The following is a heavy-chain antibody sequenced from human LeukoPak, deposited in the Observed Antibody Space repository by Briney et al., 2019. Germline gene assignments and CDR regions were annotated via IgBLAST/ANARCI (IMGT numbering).Heavy chain of an antibody. D-gene: IGHD2-2*01. CDR1: GFTFSDYY. CDR2: ISSSGSTI. Sequence: PGGSLRLSCAASGFTFSDYYMSWIRQAPGKGLEWVSYISSSGSTIYYADSVKGRFTISRDNAKNSLYLQMNSLRAEDTAVYYCAKDSAPIVPGSHDYWGQGTLVTVSS. CDR3: AKDSAPIVPGSHDY. J-gene: IGHJ4*02. V-gene: IGHV3-11*01.